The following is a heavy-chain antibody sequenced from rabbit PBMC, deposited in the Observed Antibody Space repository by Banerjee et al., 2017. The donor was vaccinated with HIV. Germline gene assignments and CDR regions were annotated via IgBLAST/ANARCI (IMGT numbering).Heavy chain of an antibody. CDR3: AREVIDSGYCIDL. CDR1: GFTISSSYY. CDR2: IYTGSSGST. D-gene: IGHD1-1*01. J-gene: IGHJ4*01. V-gene: IGHV1S40*01. Sequence: QSLEESGGGLVQPEGSLALTCTASGFTISSSYYMCWVRQAPGKGLEWIGCIYTGSSGSTYYASWAKGRFTISKTSSTTVTLQMTSLTAADTATYFCAREVIDSGYCIDLWGPGTLVTVS.